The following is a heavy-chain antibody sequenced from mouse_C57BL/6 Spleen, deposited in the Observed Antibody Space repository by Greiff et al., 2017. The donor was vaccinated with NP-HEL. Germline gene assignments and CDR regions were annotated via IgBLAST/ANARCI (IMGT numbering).Heavy chain of an antibody. V-gene: IGHV1-69*01. CDR1: GYTFTSYW. D-gene: IGHD1-1*01. CDR2: IDPSDSYT. Sequence: VKQSCKASGYTFTSYWMHWVKQRPGQGLEWIGEIDPSDSYTNYNQKFKGKSTLTVDKSSSTAYMQLSSLTSEDSAVYYCARSDYGSSTRFAYWGQGTLVTVSA. CDR3: ARSDYGSSTRFAY. J-gene: IGHJ3*01.